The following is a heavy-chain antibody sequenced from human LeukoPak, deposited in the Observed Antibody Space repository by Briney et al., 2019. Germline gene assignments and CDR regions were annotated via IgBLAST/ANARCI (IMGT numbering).Heavy chain of an antibody. J-gene: IGHJ4*02. Sequence: SETLSLTCNVSGYSISSGYYWAWIRQAPGKGLEWIGSIYHSGYTHYNPSLKGRVTISVDTSKNDFSLKLSSVAAADTAIYYCARDMKPTHYFDYWGQGTLVTVSS. V-gene: IGHV4-38-2*02. D-gene: IGHD3-16*01. CDR1: GYSISSGYY. CDR3: ARDMKPTHYFDY. CDR2: IYHSGYT.